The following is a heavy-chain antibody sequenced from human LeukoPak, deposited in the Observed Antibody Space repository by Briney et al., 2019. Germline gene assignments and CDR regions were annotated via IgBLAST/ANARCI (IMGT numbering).Heavy chain of an antibody. Sequence: PGGSLRLSCAASGFTFSSYAMSWVRQAPGKGLEWVSAISGSGGSTHYADPVKGRFTISRDNSKNTLYLQMNSLRAEDTAVYYCANRERGSYSLDYWGQGTLVTVSS. CDR2: ISGSGGST. CDR3: ANRERGSYSLDY. D-gene: IGHD1-26*01. V-gene: IGHV3-23*01. J-gene: IGHJ4*02. CDR1: GFTFSSYA.